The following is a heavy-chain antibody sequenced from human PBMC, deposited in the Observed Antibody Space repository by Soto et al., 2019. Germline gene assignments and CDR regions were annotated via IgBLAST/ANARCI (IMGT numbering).Heavy chain of an antibody. CDR3: AKDRGYSKGGYYYYYYYGMDV. D-gene: IGHD4-4*01. V-gene: IGHV3-23*01. CDR1: GFTFSSYA. J-gene: IGHJ6*02. CDR2: ISGSGGST. Sequence: GGSLRLSCAASGFTFSSYAMSWVRQAPGKGLEWVSAISGSGGSTYYADSVKGRFTISRDNSKNTLYLQMNSLRAEDTAVYYCAKDRGYSKGGYYYYYYYGMDVWGQGTTVTVS.